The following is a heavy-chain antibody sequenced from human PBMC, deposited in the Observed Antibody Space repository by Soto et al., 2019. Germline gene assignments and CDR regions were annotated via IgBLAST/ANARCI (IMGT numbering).Heavy chain of an antibody. D-gene: IGHD3-10*01. J-gene: IGHJ5*02. CDR1: GFMFSSYA. Sequence: GGSLRLSCAASGFMFSSYAMSWVRQAPGKGPEWVSVISGSGDSTYYADSVKGRFSISRDNFKDTLYLQMNSLRAEDTAVYYCAKTFFSGSGSYRGWFDPWGQGTQVTVSS. CDR2: ISGSGDST. V-gene: IGHV3-23*01. CDR3: AKTFFSGSGSYRGWFDP.